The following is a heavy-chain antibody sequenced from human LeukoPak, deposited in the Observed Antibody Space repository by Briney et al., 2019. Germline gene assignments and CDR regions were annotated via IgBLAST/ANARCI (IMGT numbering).Heavy chain of an antibody. Sequence: SDTLSLTCVVSDYSISSNNWWVWIRQPPGKGLEWIGYIYYSGDTYYNPSLKSRVTMSVDTSKNQFSLKLSSVTAADTAVYYCAKKVAGVGWFDPWGQGTLVTVSS. J-gene: IGHJ5*02. CDR1: DYSISSNNW. CDR2: IYYSGDT. D-gene: IGHD7-27*01. CDR3: AKKVAGVGWFDP. V-gene: IGHV4-28*01.